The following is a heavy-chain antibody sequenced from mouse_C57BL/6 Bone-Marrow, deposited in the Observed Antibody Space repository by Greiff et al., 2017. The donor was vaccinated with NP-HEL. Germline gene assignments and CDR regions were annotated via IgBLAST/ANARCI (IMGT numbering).Heavy chain of an antibody. CDR2: IYPGDGDT. Sequence: QVQLQQSGPELVKPGASVKISCKASGYAFSSSWRNWVKQRPGKGLEWIGRIYPGDGDTNYNGKFKGKATLTADKSSSTAYMQLSSLTSEDSAVYCCARSDYGSSYAFDYWGQGTTLTVSS. V-gene: IGHV1-82*01. J-gene: IGHJ2*01. CDR3: ARSDYGSSYAFDY. D-gene: IGHD1-1*01. CDR1: GYAFSSSW.